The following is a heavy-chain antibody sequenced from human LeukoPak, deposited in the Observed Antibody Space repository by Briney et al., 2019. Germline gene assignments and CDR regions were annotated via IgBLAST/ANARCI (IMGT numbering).Heavy chain of an antibody. Sequence: SETLSLTCAVYGGSFSGYYWSWIRQPPGKGLEWIGEINHSGSTNHNPPLKSRVTISVDTSKNQFSLELTSVTASDTAVYYCARHRRFGDLSSYYYGMDVWGKGTTVTVSS. CDR3: ARHRRFGDLSSYYYGMDV. CDR1: GGSFSGYY. V-gene: IGHV4-34*01. D-gene: IGHD3-10*01. CDR2: INHSGST. J-gene: IGHJ6*04.